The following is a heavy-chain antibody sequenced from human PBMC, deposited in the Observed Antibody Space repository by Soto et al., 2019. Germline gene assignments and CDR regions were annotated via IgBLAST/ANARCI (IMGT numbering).Heavy chain of an antibody. Sequence: SATLSLTCTVSGGSISSYYWSWIRQPPGKGLEWIGYIYYSGSTNYNPSLKSRVTISVDTSKNQFSLKLSSVTAADTAVYYCARDSSSGWYYWSDPWGQGTLVTVSS. CDR2: IYYSGST. D-gene: IGHD6-19*01. V-gene: IGHV4-59*01. CDR1: GGSISSYY. CDR3: ARDSSSGWYYWSDP. J-gene: IGHJ5*02.